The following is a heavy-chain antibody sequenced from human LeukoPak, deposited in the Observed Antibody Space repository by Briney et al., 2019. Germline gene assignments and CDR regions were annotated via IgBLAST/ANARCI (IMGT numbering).Heavy chain of an antibody. CDR1: GLSFSSYE. V-gene: IGHV3-48*03. CDR2: ITGNSDTR. CDR3: AKVAWFGELSPYGMDV. D-gene: IGHD3-10*01. Sequence: QPGGSLRLSCVVSGLSFSSYEMNWVRQAPGMGLEWVSYITGNSDTRYYADSVKGRFTISRDNAKNSLYLQMDSLRPEDTAVYYCAKVAWFGELSPYGMDVWGQGTTVTVSS. J-gene: IGHJ6*02.